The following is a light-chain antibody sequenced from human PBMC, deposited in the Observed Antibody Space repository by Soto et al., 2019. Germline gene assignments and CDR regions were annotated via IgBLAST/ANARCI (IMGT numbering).Light chain of an antibody. CDR3: AAWEDSLNGWV. V-gene: IGLV1-44*01. J-gene: IGLJ3*02. CDR1: SSNIGSNT. CDR2: SNN. Sequence: QSVLTQPPSASGTPGQRVTISCSGSSSNIGSNTVNWYQQLPGTAPKLLIYSNNQRPSGVHDRFSGSKSGTSDSLAISGLQSEDEADYYCAAWEDSLNGWVFGGGTKLTV.